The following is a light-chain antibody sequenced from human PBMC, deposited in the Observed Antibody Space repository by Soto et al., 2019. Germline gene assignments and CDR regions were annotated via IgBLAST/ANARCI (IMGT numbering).Light chain of an antibody. CDR3: LLPFNSSWT. CDR2: AAS. J-gene: IGKJ1*01. Sequence: AIQMTQSPSSLSASVGDRVTITCRASRDIGNDLGWYQQKPGKAPKNLIFAASNSQSGVQSSFSGAGSVTDFTLTISSMQADDFATYYGLLPFNSSWTFVQGSKVE. CDR1: RDIGND. V-gene: IGKV1-6*01.